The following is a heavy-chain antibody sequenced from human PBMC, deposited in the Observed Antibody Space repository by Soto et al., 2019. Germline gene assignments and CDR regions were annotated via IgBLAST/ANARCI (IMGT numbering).Heavy chain of an antibody. CDR3: ARVDGDCSGGICYSDWFDP. V-gene: IGHV1-18*01. Sequence: QVQLVQSGAEVKKPGASVKVSCKASGYTFTSYGISWVRQAPGQGLEWMGWISAYNGNTNYAQKLQGRVTMTTDTATSTAYMELRSLRSDDTAVYYCARVDGDCSGGICYSDWFDPWGQGTLVTVSS. D-gene: IGHD2-15*01. CDR2: ISAYNGNT. J-gene: IGHJ5*02. CDR1: GYTFTSYG.